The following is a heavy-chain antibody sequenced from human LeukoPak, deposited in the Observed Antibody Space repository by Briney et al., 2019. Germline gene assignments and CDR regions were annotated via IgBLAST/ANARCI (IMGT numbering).Heavy chain of an antibody. J-gene: IGHJ4*02. Sequence: GGSLRLSCAASGFFVSSNYMNWFRQAPGKGLEWVSSISSSSSYIYYADSVKGRFTISRDNAKNSLYLQMNSLRAEDTAVYYCARDRTGDFDYWGQGTLVTVSS. CDR2: ISSSSSYI. CDR3: ARDRTGDFDY. D-gene: IGHD3-10*01. CDR1: GFFVSSNY. V-gene: IGHV3-21*01.